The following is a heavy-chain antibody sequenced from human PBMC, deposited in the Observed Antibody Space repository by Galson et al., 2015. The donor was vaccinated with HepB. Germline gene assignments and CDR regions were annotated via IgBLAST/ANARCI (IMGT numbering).Heavy chain of an antibody. D-gene: IGHD3-10*01. J-gene: IGHJ4*02. Sequence: SLRLSCAASGFTFSSYAMSWVRQAPGKGLEWVSAISGSGGSTYYADSVKGRFTISRDNSKNTLHLQMNSLRAEDTAVYYCAKEKGYYGSGSYYNAQDYWGQGTLVTVSS. CDR1: GFTFSSYA. V-gene: IGHV3-23*01. CDR2: ISGSGGST. CDR3: AKEKGYYGSGSYYNAQDY.